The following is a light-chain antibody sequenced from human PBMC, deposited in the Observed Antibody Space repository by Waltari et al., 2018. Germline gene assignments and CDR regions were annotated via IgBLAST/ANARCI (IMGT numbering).Light chain of an antibody. CDR1: QSVTNY. CDR3: QQRRNWPLT. V-gene: IGKV3-11*01. J-gene: IGKJ4*01. Sequence: DIVFTQPPAILSLSPGERASLSCRASQSVTNYLAWYQQKPGQAPRLLIYDTSNRATGIPARFSGSGFGTDFTLTISSLEPEDFAVYYCQQRRNWPLTFGGGTKVEIK. CDR2: DTS.